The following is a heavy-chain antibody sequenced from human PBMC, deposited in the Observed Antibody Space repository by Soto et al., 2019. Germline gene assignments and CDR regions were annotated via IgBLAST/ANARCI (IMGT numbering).Heavy chain of an antibody. D-gene: IGHD2-21*02. V-gene: IGHV3-23*01. J-gene: IGHJ5*02. CDR3: AKDQYIVVTTNWFDP. Sequence: EVQLLESGGGLVQPGGSLRLSCAASGFTFSSYAMSWVRQAPGKGLEWVSVIGGSGTSTYYADSVKGRFTISRDNSKNTLYLQMNRLRAEDTAVYYCAKDQYIVVTTNWFDPWGQGTLVTVSS. CDR2: IGGSGTST. CDR1: GFTFSSYA.